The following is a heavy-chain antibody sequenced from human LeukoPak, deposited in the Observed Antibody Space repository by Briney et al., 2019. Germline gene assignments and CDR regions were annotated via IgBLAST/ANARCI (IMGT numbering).Heavy chain of an antibody. Sequence: SETLSLTCTVSGGSISSNSYYWDWIRQPPGKGLEWIGSIYYSGSTYYNPSLKSRVTISVDTSKNQFSLKLSSLTAADTAVYYCARGYCSSTSCYRGDYYYYMDVWGKGTTVTVSS. J-gene: IGHJ6*03. V-gene: IGHV4-39*01. CDR2: IYYSGST. D-gene: IGHD2-2*01. CDR1: GGSISSNSYY. CDR3: ARGYCSSTSCYRGDYYYYMDV.